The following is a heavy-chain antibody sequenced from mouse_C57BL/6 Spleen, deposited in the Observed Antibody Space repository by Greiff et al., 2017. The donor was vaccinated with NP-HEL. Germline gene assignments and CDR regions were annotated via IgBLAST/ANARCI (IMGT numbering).Heavy chain of an antibody. Sequence: EVKLMESGPELVKPGASVKISCKASGYSFTGYYMNWVKQSPEKSLEWIGEINPSTGGTTYNQKFKAKATLTVDKSSSTAYMQLKSLTSEDSAVYYCARRSFYYGSSYGYFDVWGTGTTVTVSS. D-gene: IGHD1-1*01. CDR3: ARRSFYYGSSYGYFDV. V-gene: IGHV1-42*01. J-gene: IGHJ1*03. CDR1: GYSFTGYY. CDR2: INPSTGGT.